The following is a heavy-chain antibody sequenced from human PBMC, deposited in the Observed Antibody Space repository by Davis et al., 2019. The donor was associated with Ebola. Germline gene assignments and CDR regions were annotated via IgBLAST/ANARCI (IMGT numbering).Heavy chain of an antibody. CDR1: GFTFDDYA. CDR2: ISYDGSNK. D-gene: IGHD3-3*01. CDR3: AKGSVTIFGVAPDYYGMDV. J-gene: IGHJ6*04. V-gene: IGHV3-30*18. Sequence: GGSLRLSCAASGFTFDDYAMHWVRQAPGKGLEWVAVISYDGSNKYYADSVKGRFTISRDNSKNTLYLQMNSLRAEDTAVYYCAKGSVTIFGVAPDYYGMDVWGKGTTVTVSS.